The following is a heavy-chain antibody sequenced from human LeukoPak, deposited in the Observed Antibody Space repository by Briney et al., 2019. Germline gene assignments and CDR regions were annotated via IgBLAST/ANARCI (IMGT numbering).Heavy chain of an antibody. D-gene: IGHD3-22*01. V-gene: IGHV4-34*01. J-gene: IGHJ5*02. CDR1: GGSFSGYY. CDR3: ARELVVITSSWFDP. CDR2: INHSGST. Sequence: SETLSLTCAVYGGSFSGYYWSWIRQPPGKGLEWIGEINHSGSTNYNPSPKSRVTISVDTSKNQFSLKLSSVTAADTAVYYCARELVVITSSWFDPWGQGTLVTVSS.